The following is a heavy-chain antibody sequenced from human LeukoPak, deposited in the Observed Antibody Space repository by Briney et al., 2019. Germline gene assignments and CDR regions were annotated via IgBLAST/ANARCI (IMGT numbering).Heavy chain of an antibody. V-gene: IGHV3-74*01. D-gene: IGHD1-26*01. J-gene: IGHJ4*02. Sequence: PGGSLRLSCAASGFTLSSYWIHWVRQAPGKGLVWVARINPDGSTTSYADSVKGRITISRDNAKNTVYLQMHSLRAEDTAVYYCARGGRGTYLNDYWGQGTLVTASS. CDR1: GFTLSSYW. CDR3: ARGGRGTYLNDY. CDR2: INPDGSTT.